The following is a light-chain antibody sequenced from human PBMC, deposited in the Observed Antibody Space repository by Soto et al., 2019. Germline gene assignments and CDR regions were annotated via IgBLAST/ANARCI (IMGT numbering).Light chain of an antibody. CDR1: SSNIGAGYD. CDR2: GNY. Sequence: QSVLAQPPSVSGAPGQRVTISCTGSSSNIGAGYDVHWYQHLPGTAPKLLIYGNYNRPSGVPDRFSGSKSGTSASLAITGLQAEDEADYYCQSYDRSLSGLYVFGTGTKVTVL. CDR3: QSYDRSLSGLYV. J-gene: IGLJ1*01. V-gene: IGLV1-40*01.